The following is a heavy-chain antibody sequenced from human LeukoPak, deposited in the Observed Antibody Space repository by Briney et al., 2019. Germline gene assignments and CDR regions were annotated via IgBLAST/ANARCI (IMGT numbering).Heavy chain of an antibody. CDR3: ARGLDYYGSGSYWPNFGVYFQH. CDR1: GGSISSSSYY. Sequence: SETLSLTCTVSGGSISSSSYYWGWIRQPPGKGLEWIGSIYYSGSTYYNPSLKSRLTISVDTSNNQFSLKLSSVTAADTAVYYCARGLDYYGSGSYWPNFGVYFQHWGQGTLVTVSS. V-gene: IGHV4-39*07. CDR2: IYYSGST. D-gene: IGHD3-10*01. J-gene: IGHJ1*01.